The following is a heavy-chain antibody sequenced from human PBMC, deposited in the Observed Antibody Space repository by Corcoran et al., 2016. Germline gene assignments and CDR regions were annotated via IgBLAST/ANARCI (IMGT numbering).Heavy chain of an antibody. CDR1: GGSISSYY. CDR2: IYYSGST. Sequence: QVQLQESGPGLVKPSETLSLTCTVSGGSISSYYWSWIRQPPGKGLEWIGYIYYSGSTNYNPSLKSRVTLSVDTSKNQFSLKLSSVTAADTAVYYCARETLYSSSPSYHYYGMDVWGQGTTVTVSS. D-gene: IGHD6-6*01. J-gene: IGHJ6*02. V-gene: IGHV4-59*01. CDR3: ARETLYSSSPSYHYYGMDV.